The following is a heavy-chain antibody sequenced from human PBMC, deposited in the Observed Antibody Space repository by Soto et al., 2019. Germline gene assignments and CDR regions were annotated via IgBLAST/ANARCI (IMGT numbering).Heavy chain of an antibody. J-gene: IGHJ6*02. CDR3: ARDKMFGGYYYYGMDV. Sequence: QVQLQESGPGLVKPSETLSLTCTVSGGSVSSGSYYWSWSRQPPGKGLEWIGYIYYSGSTNYNPYLKSRVTISVDTSKNQSSLKLSSVTAADTAVYYCARDKMFGGYYYYGMDVWGQGTTVTVSS. V-gene: IGHV4-61*01. CDR1: GGSVSSGSYY. CDR2: IYYSGST. D-gene: IGHD3-16*01.